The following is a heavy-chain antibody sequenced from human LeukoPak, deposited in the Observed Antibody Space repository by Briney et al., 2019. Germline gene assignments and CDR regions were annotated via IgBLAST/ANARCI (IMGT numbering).Heavy chain of an antibody. CDR2: ISAYDGNT. V-gene: IGHV1-18*01. CDR3: VRARGDRSGYYRY. J-gene: IGHJ4*02. CDR1: GYTFTKYG. D-gene: IGHD3-22*01. Sequence: ASVKVSCETSGYTFTKYGISWVRQAPGQGPEWMGWISAYDGNTNYAQKLQDRLTLTTDTSTDTAHMELRSLRSDDTAVYYCVRARGDRSGYYRYWGQGTLVTVSS.